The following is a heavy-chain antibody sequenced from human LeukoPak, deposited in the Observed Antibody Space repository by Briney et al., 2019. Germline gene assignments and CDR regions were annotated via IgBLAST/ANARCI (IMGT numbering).Heavy chain of an antibody. V-gene: IGHV3-30-3*01. CDR1: GFTFSAYW. CDR3: ARDNFIAAAGTEY. D-gene: IGHD6-13*01. Sequence: SGGSLRLSCAASGFTFSAYWMHWVRQAPGKGLEWVAVISYDGSNKYYADSVKGRFTISRDNSKNTLYLQMNSLRAEDTAVYYCARDNFIAAAGTEYWGQGTLVTVSS. CDR2: ISYDGSNK. J-gene: IGHJ4*02.